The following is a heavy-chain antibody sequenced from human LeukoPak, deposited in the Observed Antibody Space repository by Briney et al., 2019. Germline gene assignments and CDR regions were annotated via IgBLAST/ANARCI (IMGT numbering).Heavy chain of an antibody. CDR1: GYTFTGYY. Sequence: ASVKVSFKASGYTFTGYYMHWVRQAPGQGLEWMGWINPNSGDTKFAREFQGRVTMTRDTSISTAYMGLSRPRSDDTAVYYCATQRGSYLWGTDFDYWGQGTLVTVSS. V-gene: IGHV1-2*02. J-gene: IGHJ4*02. D-gene: IGHD3-16*01. CDR3: ATQRGSYLWGTDFDY. CDR2: INPNSGDT.